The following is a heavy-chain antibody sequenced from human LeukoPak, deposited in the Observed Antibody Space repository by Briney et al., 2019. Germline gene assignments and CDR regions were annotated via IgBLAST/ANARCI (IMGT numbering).Heavy chain of an antibody. Sequence: PGGSLRLSCAASGFTFSSYAMHWVRQAPGKGLEWVAVISYDGSNKYYADSVKGRFTISRDNSKSTLYLQMNSLRAEDTAVYYCARDLGGGNSSPGLYYFDYWGQGTLVTVSS. D-gene: IGHD4-23*01. CDR2: ISYDGSNK. J-gene: IGHJ4*02. CDR1: GFTFSSYA. CDR3: ARDLGGGNSSPGLYYFDY. V-gene: IGHV3-30-3*01.